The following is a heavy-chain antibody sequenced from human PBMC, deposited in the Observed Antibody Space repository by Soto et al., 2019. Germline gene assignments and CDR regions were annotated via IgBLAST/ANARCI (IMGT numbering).Heavy chain of an antibody. CDR2: ILFDGSNK. D-gene: IGHD3-22*01. V-gene: IGHV3-30-3*01. CDR1: GFAFSSYA. J-gene: IGHJ4*02. Sequence: QPGGSLRLSCAASGFAFSSYAMHWVRQAPGKGPEWVAVILFDGSNKYNADSVKGRFTISRDNSKNTLYLQMNSLRAEDTAVYYCARAYYYDNTGLAGYWGQGTPVTVSS. CDR3: ARAYYYDNTGLAGY.